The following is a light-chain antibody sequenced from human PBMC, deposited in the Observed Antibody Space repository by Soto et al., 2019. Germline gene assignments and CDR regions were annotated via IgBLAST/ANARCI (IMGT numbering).Light chain of an antibody. Sequence: QSALTQPASVSGSPGQSITISCTGTSSDVGAYNYVSWYQQHPGKAPKLMIHDVSNRPSGVSNRFSGSKSGNTASLTISGLQAEDAADYYCSSYTSSSTPYVFGTGTKLTVL. CDR3: SSYTSSSTPYV. J-gene: IGLJ1*01. CDR2: DVS. CDR1: SSDVGAYNY. V-gene: IGLV2-14*01.